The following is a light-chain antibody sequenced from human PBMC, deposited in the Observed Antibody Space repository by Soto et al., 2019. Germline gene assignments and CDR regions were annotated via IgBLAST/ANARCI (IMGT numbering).Light chain of an antibody. CDR2: DAY. CDR3: LQDHNSPYT. Sequence: AIQITQSPSSLSASIGERVTITCRASQGIRSDLGWYQKKPGRAPKLLIYDAYSVQSAVPSRFSGSGSVTYFTLTISSLQPEAFATYFCLQDHNSPYTFGQGTKLESK. CDR1: QGIRSD. V-gene: IGKV1-6*01. J-gene: IGKJ2*01.